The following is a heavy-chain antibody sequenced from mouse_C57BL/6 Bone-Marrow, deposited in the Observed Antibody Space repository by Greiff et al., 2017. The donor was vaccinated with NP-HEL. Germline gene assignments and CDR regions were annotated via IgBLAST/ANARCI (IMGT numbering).Heavy chain of an antibody. J-gene: IGHJ1*03. Sequence: EVQRVESGAELVRPGASVKLSCTASGFNIKDDYMHWVKQRPEQGLEWIGWIDPENGDTAYASKFQGKATITADTSSNTAYLQLSSLTSEDTAVYYCTTWDGYYWYLDVWGTGTTVTVSS. CDR3: TTWDGYYWYLDV. D-gene: IGHD2-3*01. CDR2: IDPENGDT. CDR1: GFNIKDDY. V-gene: IGHV14-4*01.